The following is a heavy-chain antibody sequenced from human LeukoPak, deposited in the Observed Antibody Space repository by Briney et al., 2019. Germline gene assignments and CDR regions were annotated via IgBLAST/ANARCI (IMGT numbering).Heavy chain of an antibody. CDR3: ARETSVTQNDAFDM. CDR1: GYTFTSYD. D-gene: IGHD4-17*01. Sequence: ASVKVSCKASGYTFTSYDINWVRQATGQGLEWMGWMNPNSGNTGYAQKFQGTVSITRDTSASTAYMELSSLRSEDTAMYYCARETSVTQNDAFDMWGQGTMVTVSS. V-gene: IGHV1-8*01. J-gene: IGHJ3*02. CDR2: MNPNSGNT.